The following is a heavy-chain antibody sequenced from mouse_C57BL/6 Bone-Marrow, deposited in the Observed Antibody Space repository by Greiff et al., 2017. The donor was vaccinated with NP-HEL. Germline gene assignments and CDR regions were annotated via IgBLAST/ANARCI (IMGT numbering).Heavy chain of an antibody. CDR3: ARVTTVVPDY. CDR1: GFTFSDYY. V-gene: IGHV5-16*01. J-gene: IGHJ2*01. Sequence: EVQLVESEGGLVQPGSSMKLSCTASGFTFSDYYIAWVRQVPEKGLEWVANINYDGSSTYYLDSLKSRFIISRDNAKNILYLQMSSLKSEDTATYYCARVTTVVPDYWGQGTTLTVSS. CDR2: INYDGSST. D-gene: IGHD1-1*01.